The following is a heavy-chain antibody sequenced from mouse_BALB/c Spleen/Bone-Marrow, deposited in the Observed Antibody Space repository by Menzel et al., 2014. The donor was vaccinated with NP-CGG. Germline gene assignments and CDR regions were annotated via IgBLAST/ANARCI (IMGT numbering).Heavy chain of an antibody. CDR3: GKVYDYDGWYFDV. Sequence: DVKLQESGPELVKPGASVKISCKASGYSFTGYFMNWVKQSHGKSLEWIGRINPYNGDTFYNQKFKGKATLTVDKSSSTAHMELLSLTSEDSAVYYCGKVYDYDGWYFDVWGAGTTVTVSS. CDR1: GYSFTGYF. J-gene: IGHJ1*01. V-gene: IGHV1-37*01. D-gene: IGHD2-4*01. CDR2: INPYNGDT.